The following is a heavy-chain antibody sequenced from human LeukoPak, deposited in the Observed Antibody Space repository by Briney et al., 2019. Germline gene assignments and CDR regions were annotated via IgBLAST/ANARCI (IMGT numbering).Heavy chain of an antibody. CDR2: IIPIFGTA. Sequence: SVKVSCKASGGTFSSYAISWARQAPGQGLEWMGGIIPIFGTANYAQKFQGGVTITADESTSTAYVELSSLRSEDTAVYYCASQGIVGATRYFDYWGQGTLVTVSS. J-gene: IGHJ4*02. CDR3: ASQGIVGATRYFDY. D-gene: IGHD1-26*01. CDR1: GGTFSSYA. V-gene: IGHV1-69*01.